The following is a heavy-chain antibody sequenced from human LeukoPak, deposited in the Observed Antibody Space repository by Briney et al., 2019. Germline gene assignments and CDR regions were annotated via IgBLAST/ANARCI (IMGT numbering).Heavy chain of an antibody. CDR1: GFTFDDYA. V-gene: IGHV3-9*01. J-gene: IGHJ4*02. CDR2: ISWNSGSI. Sequence: PGRSLRLSCAASGFTFDDYAMHWVRQAPGKGLEWVSGISWNSGSIGYADSVKGRFTISRDNAKNSLYLQMNSLRVEDTALYYCAKGLVGDAYYFDYWGQGTLVTVSS. D-gene: IGHD1-26*01. CDR3: AKGLVGDAYYFDY.